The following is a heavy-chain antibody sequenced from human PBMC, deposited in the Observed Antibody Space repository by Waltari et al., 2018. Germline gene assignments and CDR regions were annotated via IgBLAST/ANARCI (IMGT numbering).Heavy chain of an antibody. CDR2: ITHSGST. D-gene: IGHD3-3*01. V-gene: IGHV4-34*01. CDR3: ARGLHGLLRFLEWSPNWFDP. CDR1: GGSFSGYY. Sequence: QVQLQQWGAGLLKPSETLSLTCAVYGGSFSGYYWSWIRQPPGKGLEWIGEITHSGSTNYNPSLKSRVTISVDTSKNQFSLKLSSVTAADTAVYYCARGLHGLLRFLEWSPNWFDPWGQGTLVTVSS. J-gene: IGHJ5*02.